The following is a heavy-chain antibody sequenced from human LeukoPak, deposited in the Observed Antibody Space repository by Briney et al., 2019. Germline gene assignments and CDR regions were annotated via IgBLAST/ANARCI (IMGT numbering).Heavy chain of an antibody. Sequence: ASVKVSCKASGYTFTSYAMHWVRQAPGQRLEWMGWINAGNGNTKYSQKFQGRVTITRDTSASTAYMELSSLRSEDTAVYYCARVNFGVADILTGYGAFDIWGQGTMVTVSS. D-gene: IGHD3-9*01. CDR1: GYTFTSYA. CDR2: INAGNGNT. J-gene: IGHJ3*02. CDR3: ARVNFGVADILTGYGAFDI. V-gene: IGHV1-3*01.